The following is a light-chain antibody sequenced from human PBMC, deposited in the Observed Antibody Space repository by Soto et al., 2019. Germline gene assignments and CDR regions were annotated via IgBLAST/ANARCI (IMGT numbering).Light chain of an antibody. J-gene: IGLJ3*02. CDR1: SSDIGNYNY. Sequence: QSALTQPASVSGSPGQSITISCTGTSSDIGNYNYVSWYQQHPGKAPKLIIFEVTNRPSGVSNRFSGSKSGNTASLTISGLQPEDEADYYCSSYTSSSTWVFGGGTQLTVL. CDR3: SSYTSSSTWV. CDR2: EVT. V-gene: IGLV2-14*01.